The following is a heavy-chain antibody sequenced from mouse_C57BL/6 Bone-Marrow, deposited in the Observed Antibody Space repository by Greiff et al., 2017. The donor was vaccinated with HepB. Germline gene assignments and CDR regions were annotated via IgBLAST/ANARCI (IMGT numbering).Heavy chain of an antibody. Sequence: EVKLMESGGDLVKPGGSLKLSCAASGFTFSSYGMSWVRQTPDKRLEWVATISSGGSYTYYPDSVKGRFTVSRDNAKNTQYLQMNSLKSEDTAMYYCARRTFDYWGQGTTLTVSS. CDR1: GFTFSSYG. CDR2: ISSGGSYT. V-gene: IGHV5-6*02. CDR3: ARRTFDY. J-gene: IGHJ2*01.